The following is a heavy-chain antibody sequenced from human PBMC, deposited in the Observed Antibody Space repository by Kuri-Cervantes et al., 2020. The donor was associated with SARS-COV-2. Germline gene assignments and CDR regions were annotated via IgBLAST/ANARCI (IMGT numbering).Heavy chain of an antibody. CDR1: GGSISSYY. CDR2: IYYSGST. CDR3: ARGTYYDFWSGYNYYGMDV. Sequence: SDTLSLTCTVSGGSISSYYWSWIRQPPGKGLEWIGYIYYSGSTNYNPSLKSRVTISVDTSKNQFSLKLSSVTAADTAVYYCARGTYYDFWSGYNYYGMDVWGQGTTVTVSS. V-gene: IGHV4-59*01. D-gene: IGHD3-3*01. J-gene: IGHJ6*02.